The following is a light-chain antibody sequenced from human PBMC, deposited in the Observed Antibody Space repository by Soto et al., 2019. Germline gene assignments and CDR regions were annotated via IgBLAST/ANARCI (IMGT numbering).Light chain of an antibody. CDR1: QGIGRW. Sequence: DIQMTQSPSSVSASIGERVTITCRASQGIGRWLAWYQQKPGKAPELLIYAASSLQSGVPSRFSGSGSGTDFALTISNLQPEDFATYYCQQVYSFPPLTFGGGNKVEIK. CDR3: QQVYSFPPLT. V-gene: IGKV1-12*01. CDR2: AAS. J-gene: IGKJ4*01.